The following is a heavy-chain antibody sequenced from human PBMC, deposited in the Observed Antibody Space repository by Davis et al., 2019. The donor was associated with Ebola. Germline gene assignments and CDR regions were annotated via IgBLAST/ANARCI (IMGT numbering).Heavy chain of an antibody. J-gene: IGHJ4*02. CDR1: GFTFSSYW. D-gene: IGHD1-26*01. CDR3: ARDRSGPDY. V-gene: IGHV3-74*01. CDR2: INSDGRST. Sequence: GESLKISCAASGFTFSSYWMHWVRQAPGKGLVWVSHINSDGRSTSYADSVKGRFTISRDNAKNTLYLQMNSLRAEDTAVYYCARDRSGPDYWGQGTLVTVSS.